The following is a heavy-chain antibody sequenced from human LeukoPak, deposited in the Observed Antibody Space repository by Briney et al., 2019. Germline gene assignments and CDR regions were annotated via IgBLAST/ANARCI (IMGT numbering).Heavy chain of an antibody. CDR2: INPNSGGT. J-gene: IGHJ5*02. V-gene: IGHV1-2*02. CDR3: ARLNSGDSSGRNWFDP. CDR1: GYTFTGYY. D-gene: IGHD3-22*01. Sequence: ASVKVSCTASGYTFTGYYMHWVRQAPGQGLEWMGWINPNSGGTNYAQKFQGRVTMTRDTSISTAYMELSRLRSDDTAVYYCARLNSGDSSGRNWFDPWGQGTLVTVSS.